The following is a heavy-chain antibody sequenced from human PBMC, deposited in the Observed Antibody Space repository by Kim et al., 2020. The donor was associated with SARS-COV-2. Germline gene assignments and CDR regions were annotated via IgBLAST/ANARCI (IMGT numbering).Heavy chain of an antibody. Sequence: GGSLRLSCAASGLTFNHVSMGWVRQAPGKGLEWVGLIKSESNGGTTEYAAPVKGRFSISRDDSKNTLYLQMNSLKTEDTATYYCTSDPVGNSPGIDYWGQGTLVTVSS. J-gene: IGHJ4*02. CDR3: TSDPVGNSPGIDY. V-gene: IGHV3-15*01. CDR1: GLTFNHVS. D-gene: IGHD1-26*01. CDR2: IKSESNGGTT.